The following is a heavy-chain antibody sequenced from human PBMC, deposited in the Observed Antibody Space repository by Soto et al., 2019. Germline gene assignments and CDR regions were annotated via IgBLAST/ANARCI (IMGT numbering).Heavy chain of an antibody. V-gene: IGHV1-69*02. CDR3: APSYGSGSRPFEY. CDR2: IIPMLSMS. J-gene: IGHJ4*02. D-gene: IGHD3-10*01. Sequence: QVQLVQSGAEVKKSGSSVRVSCTASGGTFNSYTLSWVRQAPGQRLEWMGRIIPMLSMSTYAQKFQGRVSIIADKSTNKVYLDLSSLRSDDPAIYYCAPSYGSGSRPFEYWGQGTLVTVSS. CDR1: GGTFNSYT.